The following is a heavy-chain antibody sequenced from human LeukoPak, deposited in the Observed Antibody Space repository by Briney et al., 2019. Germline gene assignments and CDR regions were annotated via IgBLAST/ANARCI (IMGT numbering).Heavy chain of an antibody. CDR1: GGTFSSYA. CDR3: ANDYSSSWYGRGGWFDP. V-gene: IGHV1-69*13. J-gene: IGHJ5*02. D-gene: IGHD6-13*01. CDR2: IIPIFGTA. Sequence: SVKVSCKASGGTFSSYAISWVRQAPGQGLEWMGGIIPIFGTANYAQKFQGRVTITADESTSTAYMELSSLRSEDTAVYYCANDYSSSWYGRGGWFDPWGQGTLVTVSS.